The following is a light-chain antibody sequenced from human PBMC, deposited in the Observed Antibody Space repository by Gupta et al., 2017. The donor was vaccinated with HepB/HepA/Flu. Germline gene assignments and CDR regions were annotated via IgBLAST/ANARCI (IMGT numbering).Light chain of an antibody. CDR2: SAS. CDR1: QSIDSY. V-gene: IGKV1-39*01. Sequence: DIQMTQSPSSLSASVGDRVTLTCRASQSIDSYLNWYQQKPGKAPKLLIYSASSLQSGVPSRFSGSGSGTDFTLTISSLQPEDFASYFCQQSYSNLWTFGQGTKVE. CDR3: QQSYSNLWT. J-gene: IGKJ1*01.